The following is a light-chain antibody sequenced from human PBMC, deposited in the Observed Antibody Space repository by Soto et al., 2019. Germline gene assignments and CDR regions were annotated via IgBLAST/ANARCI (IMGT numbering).Light chain of an antibody. Sequence: EIVLTQSPGTLSLSPGERATLSCRASQSVNSNYLAWHQQKPSQAPRLLIYGVSSRATSIPDRFSGSGSGTDFTLTISRLEPEDFAVYYCQQYGNSGVTFGPGTKVDIK. CDR2: GVS. CDR3: QQYGNSGVT. V-gene: IGKV3-20*01. CDR1: QSVNSNY. J-gene: IGKJ3*01.